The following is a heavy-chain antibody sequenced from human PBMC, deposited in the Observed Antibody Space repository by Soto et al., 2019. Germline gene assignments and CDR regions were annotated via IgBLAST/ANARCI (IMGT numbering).Heavy chain of an antibody. V-gene: IGHV1-3*01. J-gene: IGHJ4*02. CDR3: ARAGDDCSTTTCYMIDY. CDR1: GYTFTGYA. Sequence: ASVKVSCKASGYTFTGYAMHWVRQAPGQRLEWMGWINAGNGNTKYSQKFQARVTITRDTSASTAYMELSSLISEDTAVYYCARAGDDCSTTTCYMIDYWGQGTLVTVSS. D-gene: IGHD2-2*02. CDR2: INAGNGNT.